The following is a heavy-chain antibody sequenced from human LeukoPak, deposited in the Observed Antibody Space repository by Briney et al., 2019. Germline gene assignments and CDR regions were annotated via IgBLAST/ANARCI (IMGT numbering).Heavy chain of an antibody. CDR2: FDPEDGET. J-gene: IGHJ4*02. D-gene: IGHD3-22*01. Sequence: ASVKVSCKVSGYTLTELSMHWVRQAPGKGLGWMGGFDPEDGETIYAQKFQGRVTMTEDTSTDTAYMELSSLRSEDTAVYYCATDLMKTGDSSGYYKDYWGQGTLVTVSS. CDR1: GYTLTELS. CDR3: ATDLMKTGDSSGYYKDY. V-gene: IGHV1-24*01.